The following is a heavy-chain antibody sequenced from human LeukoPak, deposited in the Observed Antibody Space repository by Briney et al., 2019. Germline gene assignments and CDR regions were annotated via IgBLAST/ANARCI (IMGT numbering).Heavy chain of an antibody. D-gene: IGHD3-10*01. CDR2: MNPNSGNT. CDR1: GYTFTSYD. V-gene: IGHV1-8*01. J-gene: IGHJ6*03. Sequence: GASVKVSCKASGYTFTSYDINWVRQATGQGLEWMGWMNPNSGNTGYAQKFQGRVTMTRNTSISTAYMELSSLRSEDTAVYYCARVGGTCGSGISYYYYYMDVWGKGTTVTISS. CDR3: ARVGGTCGSGISYYYYYMDV.